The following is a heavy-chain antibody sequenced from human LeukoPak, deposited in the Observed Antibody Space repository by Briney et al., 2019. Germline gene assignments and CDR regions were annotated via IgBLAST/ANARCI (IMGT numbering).Heavy chain of an antibody. D-gene: IGHD4-17*01. Sequence: GGSLRLSCAASGFTFSNYRMNWVRQAPGKGLEWVSSISSSSSYIYYADSVKGRFTISRDNAKNSLYLQMNSLRAEDTAVYYCARVRTVTTNWFDPWGQGTLVTVSS. V-gene: IGHV3-21*01. CDR1: GFTFSNYR. CDR2: ISSSSSYI. J-gene: IGHJ5*02. CDR3: ARVRTVTTNWFDP.